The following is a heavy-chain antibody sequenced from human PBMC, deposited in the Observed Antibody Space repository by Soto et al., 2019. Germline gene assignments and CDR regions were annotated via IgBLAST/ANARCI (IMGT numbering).Heavy chain of an antibody. D-gene: IGHD5-12*01. CDR2: ISAYNGNT. J-gene: IGHJ6*02. CDR3: ARDALDYDSNYYYGMDV. V-gene: IGHV1-18*01. CDR1: GYTFTSYG. Sequence: ASVKVSCKASGYTFTSYGISWVRQAPGQGLEWMGWISAYNGNTNYAQKLQGRVTMTTDTSTSTACMELRSLGSDDTAVYYCARDALDYDSNYYYGMDVWGQGTTVTVSS.